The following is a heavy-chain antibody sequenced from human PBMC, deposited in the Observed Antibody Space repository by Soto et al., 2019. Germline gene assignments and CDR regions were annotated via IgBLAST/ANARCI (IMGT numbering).Heavy chain of an antibody. V-gene: IGHV3-53*04. J-gene: IGHJ4*02. CDR2: IYSGGST. CDR1: GFTVSRNY. CDR3: ARGGNPNDY. D-gene: IGHD4-4*01. Sequence: EVQLEESGGGLVQPGGSLRLSCVVSGFTVSRNYMSWVRQAPGKGLEWVSVIYSGGSTYYADSVKGRFTISRHNSKNTLYLQMNSQRAADTAVYYCARGGNPNDYWGQGTLVTVSS.